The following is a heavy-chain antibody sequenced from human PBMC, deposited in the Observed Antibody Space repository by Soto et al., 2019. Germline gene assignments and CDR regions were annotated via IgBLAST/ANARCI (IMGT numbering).Heavy chain of an antibody. D-gene: IGHD2-2*01. CDR3: GGVAYCSSTICYGGMDV. CDR2: IYYSGST. V-gene: IGHV4-30-4*01. Sequence: SETLSLTCTVSGGSISSGDYYWSWIRQPPGKGLEWIGYIYYSGSTDYNPSLKSRVTISVDTSKNEFSLMLGSVTAADTAVYYCGGVAYCSSTICYGGMDVWGQGTTVTVSS. J-gene: IGHJ6*02. CDR1: GGSISSGDYY.